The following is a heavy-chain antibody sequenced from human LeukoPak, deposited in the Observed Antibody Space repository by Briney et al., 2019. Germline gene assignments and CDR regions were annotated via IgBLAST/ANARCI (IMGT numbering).Heavy chain of an antibody. V-gene: IGHV3-33*01. D-gene: IGHD4-17*01. CDR2: IRYDGSNK. CDR3: ARDSRDYGDLDY. J-gene: IGHJ4*02. Sequence: GRSLRLSCAASGFTFSSYGMHWVRQAPGKGLEWVAVIRYDGSNKYYADSVKGRFTISRDNSKNTLYLQMNSLRAEDTAVYYCARDSRDYGDLDYWGQGTLVTVSS. CDR1: GFTFSSYG.